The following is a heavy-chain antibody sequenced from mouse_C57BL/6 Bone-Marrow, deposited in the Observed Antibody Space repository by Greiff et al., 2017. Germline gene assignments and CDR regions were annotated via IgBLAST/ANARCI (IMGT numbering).Heavy chain of an antibody. V-gene: IGHV1-69*01. D-gene: IGHD6-1*01. J-gene: IGHJ2*01. CDR1: GYTFTSYW. CDR3: ARHASYVPFRY. CDR2: IDPSDSYT. Sequence: QVQLQQPGAELVMPGASVKLSCKASGYTFTSYWMHWVKQRPGQGLEWIGEIDPSDSYTNYNQKVKGKSTLTVDKSSSTAYMQLSSLTSEDSAVYYCARHASYVPFRYWGQGTTLTVSS.